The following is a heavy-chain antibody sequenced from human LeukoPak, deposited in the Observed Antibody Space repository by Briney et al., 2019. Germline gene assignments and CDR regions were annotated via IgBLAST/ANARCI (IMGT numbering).Heavy chain of an antibody. V-gene: IGHV3-30*18. CDR2: ISYDGSNK. J-gene: IGHJ4*02. Sequence: GGSLRLSCAASGFTFSSYGMHWVRQAPGKGLEWVAVISYDGSNKYYADSVKGRFTISRDNSKDTLYLQMNSLRAEDTAVYYCAKDRSYYDSSGSPTFVNWGEGTLVTVSS. CDR1: GFTFSSYG. CDR3: AKDRSYYDSSGSPTFVN. D-gene: IGHD3-22*01.